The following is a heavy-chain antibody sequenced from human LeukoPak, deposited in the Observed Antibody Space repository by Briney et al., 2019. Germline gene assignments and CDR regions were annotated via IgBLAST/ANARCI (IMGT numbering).Heavy chain of an antibody. Sequence: SETLSLTCTVSGGSISSSSYYWGWIRQPPGKGLEWIGSIYYSGSTYYNPSLKSRVTISVDTSKNQFSLKLSSVTAADTAVYYCARTEYSSSWYTSSRRGTWFDPWGQGTLVTVSS. CDR3: ARTEYSSSWYTSSRRGTWFDP. D-gene: IGHD6-13*01. CDR2: IYYSGST. CDR1: GGSISSSSYY. V-gene: IGHV4-39*01. J-gene: IGHJ5*02.